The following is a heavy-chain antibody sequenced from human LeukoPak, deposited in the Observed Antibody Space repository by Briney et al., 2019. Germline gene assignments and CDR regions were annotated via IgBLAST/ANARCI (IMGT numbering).Heavy chain of an antibody. CDR3: ARERGYSRSQYFQH. Sequence: PSQTLSLTCAVSGGSISSGGYSWSWIRQPPGKGLEWIGHTYHGGSTYYNPSLKSRVTISVDTSKNQFSLKLSSVTAADTAVYYCARERGYSRSQYFQHWGQGTLVTVSS. D-gene: IGHD6-13*01. V-gene: IGHV4-30-2*01. CDR1: GGSISSGGYS. J-gene: IGHJ1*01. CDR2: TYHGGST.